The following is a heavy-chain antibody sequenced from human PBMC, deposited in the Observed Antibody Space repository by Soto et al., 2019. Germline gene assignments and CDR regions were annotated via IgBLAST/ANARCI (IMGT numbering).Heavy chain of an antibody. V-gene: IGHV4-30-4*01. D-gene: IGHD3-22*01. Sequence: LSRSCIVSGCAICRVDYYGSWIRQPPGTGLEWIGYISYSGSTYYNPSLKSRVTISVDTSKNQFSLKLSSVTAADTDVYYCARDSVETYYYDSSGYYYPYYFDYWGQGTLVTVSS. J-gene: IGHJ4*02. CDR2: ISYSGST. CDR1: GCAICRVDYY. CDR3: ARDSVETYYYDSSGYYYPYYFDY.